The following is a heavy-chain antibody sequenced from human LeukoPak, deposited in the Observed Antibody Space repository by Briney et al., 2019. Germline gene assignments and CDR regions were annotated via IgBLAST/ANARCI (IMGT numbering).Heavy chain of an antibody. J-gene: IGHJ3*01. CDR2: VNPDTGNT. D-gene: IGHD3/OR15-3a*01. V-gene: IGHV1-8*03. Sequence: ASVKVSCKAAGYSFATFHINWVRQAPGQGPEWMGWVNPDTGNTGFAQKLQGRVTITQNSSVTTVYMELSSLTSEDTAVYYCARRGLVAGIYDLVYGFDLWGQGTMVTVSS. CDR3: ARRGLVAGIYDLVYGFDL. CDR1: GYSFATFH.